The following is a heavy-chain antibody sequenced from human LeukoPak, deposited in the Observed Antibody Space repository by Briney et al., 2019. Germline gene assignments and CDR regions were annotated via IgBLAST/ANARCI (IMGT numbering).Heavy chain of an antibody. Sequence: SETLSLTCAVYGGSFSGYYWSWIRQPPGKGLEWIGEINHSGSTNYNPSLKSRVTISVDTSKNQFSLKLSSVTAADTAVYYCARDQDTAMVGLDYWGPGTLVTVSS. CDR3: ARDQDTAMVGLDY. D-gene: IGHD5-18*01. CDR2: INHSGST. V-gene: IGHV4-34*01. J-gene: IGHJ4*02. CDR1: GGSFSGYY.